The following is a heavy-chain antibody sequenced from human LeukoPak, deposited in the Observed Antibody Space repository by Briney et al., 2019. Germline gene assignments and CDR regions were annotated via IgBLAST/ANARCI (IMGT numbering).Heavy chain of an antibody. CDR1: GGSISSSSYY. D-gene: IGHD3-3*01. J-gene: IGHJ6*03. CDR3: ARAVAYYDFWSGYYTEYYYYYMDV. Sequence: PSETLSLTCTVSGGSISSSSYYWGWIRQPPGKGLEWIGSIYYSGSTYYNPSLKSRVTISVDTSENQFSLKLSSVTAADTAVYYCARAVAYYDFWSGYYTEYYYYYMDVWGKGTTVTVSS. V-gene: IGHV4-39*07. CDR2: IYYSGST.